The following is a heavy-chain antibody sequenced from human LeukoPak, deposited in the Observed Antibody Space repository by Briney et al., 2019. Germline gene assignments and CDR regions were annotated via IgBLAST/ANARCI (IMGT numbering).Heavy chain of an antibody. J-gene: IGHJ4*02. CDR1: GYTFTSYG. Sequence: ASVKVSCKASGYTFTSYGISWVRQAPGQGLEWMGWISAYNGNTNYAQKLQGRVTMTTDTSTSTAYMELRSLRADDTAVYYCARADMITFGGVIALFDYWGQGTLVTVSS. D-gene: IGHD3-16*02. CDR3: ARADMITFGGVIALFDY. CDR2: ISAYNGNT. V-gene: IGHV1-18*01.